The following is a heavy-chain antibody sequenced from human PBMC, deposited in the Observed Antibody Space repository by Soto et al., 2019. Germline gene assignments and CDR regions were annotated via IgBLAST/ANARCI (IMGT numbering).Heavy chain of an antibody. Sequence: EVQLIESGGELVQPGGSLKLSCLVSGFTVSYSYMSWVRQAPGKGLEWVSLINADGSTHFADSVKGRFIISRDNSKNSLYLQMNNLRADDTAVYYCAREAAEYSRARDYWGQGTLVTVSS. CDR3: AREAAEYSRARDY. CDR1: GFTVSYSY. CDR2: INADGST. J-gene: IGHJ4*02. D-gene: IGHD6-6*01. V-gene: IGHV3-66*01.